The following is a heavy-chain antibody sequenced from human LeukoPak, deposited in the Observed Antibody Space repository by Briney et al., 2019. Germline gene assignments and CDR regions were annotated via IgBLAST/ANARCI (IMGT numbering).Heavy chain of an antibody. CDR1: GYSFSSYA. CDR3: ARVAEYSSGWYDPFDY. CDR2: INTNTGNP. Sequence: ASVKVSCKASGYSFSSYAMNWVRQAPGQGLEWMGWINTNTGNPTYAQGFTGRCVFSLDTSVSTAYLQISGLKAEDTAVYYCARVAEYSSGWYDPFDYWGQGTLVTVSS. D-gene: IGHD6-19*01. J-gene: IGHJ4*02. V-gene: IGHV7-4-1*02.